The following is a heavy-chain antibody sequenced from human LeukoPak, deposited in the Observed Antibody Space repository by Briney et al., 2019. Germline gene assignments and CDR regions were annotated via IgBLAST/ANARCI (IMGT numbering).Heavy chain of an antibody. CDR2: IYTSGSN. V-gene: IGHV4-4*07. J-gene: IGHJ4*02. Sequence: PSETLSLTCTVSGGSISSYYWSWIRQPARKGLEWIGRIYTSGSNNYNPSLKSRVTMSVDTSKNQFSLKLSSVTAADTAVYYCARDRGSGSYLDYWGQGTLVTVSS. CDR3: ARDRGSGSYLDY. CDR1: GGSISSYY. D-gene: IGHD3-10*01.